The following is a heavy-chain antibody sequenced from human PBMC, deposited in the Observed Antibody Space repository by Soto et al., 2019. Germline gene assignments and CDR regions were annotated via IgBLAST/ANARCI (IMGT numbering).Heavy chain of an antibody. J-gene: IGHJ4*02. Sequence: QVQLQESGPGLVKPSGTLSLTCAVSGDSMSSADWWSWVRQPSGKGLEWIGEIHHSGGINYHPSLRSRVTISVDMSKNQFSLNLSSVTAADTAVYFCVCNGYYSLDHWGQGTLVIVSP. CDR2: IHHSGGI. CDR1: GDSMSSADW. V-gene: IGHV4-4*02. D-gene: IGHD6-25*01. CDR3: VCNGYYSLDH.